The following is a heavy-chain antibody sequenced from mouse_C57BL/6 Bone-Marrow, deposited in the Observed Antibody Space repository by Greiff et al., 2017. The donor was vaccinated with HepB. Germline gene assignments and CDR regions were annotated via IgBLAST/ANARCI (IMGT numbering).Heavy chain of an antibody. D-gene: IGHD4-1*01. Sequence: VQLQQSGPGLVKPSQSLSLTCSVTGYSITSGYYWNWIRQFPGNKLEWMGYISYDGSNNYNPSLKNRISITRDTSKNQFFLKLNSVTTEDTATDYCAREEGLTGTDFDYWGQGTTLTVSS. CDR3: AREEGLTGTDFDY. CDR1: GYSITSGYY. J-gene: IGHJ2*01. CDR2: ISYDGSN. V-gene: IGHV3-6*01.